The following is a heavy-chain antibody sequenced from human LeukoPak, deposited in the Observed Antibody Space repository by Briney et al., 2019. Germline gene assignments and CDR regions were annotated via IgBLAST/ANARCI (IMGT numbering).Heavy chain of an antibody. CDR3: ARDNRDYGDPLLFHFDY. CDR1: GYTFTGYY. D-gene: IGHD4-17*01. V-gene: IGHV1-2*02. CDR2: INPNSGGT. J-gene: IGHJ4*02. Sequence: ASVKVSCKASGYTFTGYYMHWVRQAPGQGLEWMGWINPNSGGTNYAQKFQGRVTMTRDTSISTAYMELSRLRSDDTAAYYCARDNRDYGDPLLFHFDYWGQGTLVTVSS.